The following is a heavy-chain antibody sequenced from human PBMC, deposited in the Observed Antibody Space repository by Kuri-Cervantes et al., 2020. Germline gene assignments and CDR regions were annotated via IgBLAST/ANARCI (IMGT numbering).Heavy chain of an antibody. J-gene: IGHJ6*02. CDR3: ARDGDYGDYTV. V-gene: IGHV3-48*04. CDR1: GFTFSSYW. D-gene: IGHD4-17*01. CDR2: ISWNSGSI. Sequence: GGSLRLSCAASGFTFSSYWMSWVRQAPGKGLEWVSGISWNSGSIGYADSVKGRFTISRDNAKNSLYLQMDSLRAGDTAVYYCARDGDYGDYTVWGQGTTVTVSS.